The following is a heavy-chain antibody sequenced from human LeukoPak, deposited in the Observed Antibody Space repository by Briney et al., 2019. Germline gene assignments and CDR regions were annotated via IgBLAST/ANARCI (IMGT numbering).Heavy chain of an antibody. CDR1: GYTFTNYW. D-gene: IGHD2-2*01. J-gene: IGHJ5*02. CDR3: ARLAMPGYGWFDP. V-gene: IGHV5-51*01. Sequence: GESLKISCKGSGYTFTNYWIGWVRQMPGKGLEWMGIIYADDSDTRYSPSFQGQVTISADKSISTAYLQWTSLKASDTAMYYCARLAMPGYGWFDPWGQGTLVTVSS. CDR2: IYADDSDT.